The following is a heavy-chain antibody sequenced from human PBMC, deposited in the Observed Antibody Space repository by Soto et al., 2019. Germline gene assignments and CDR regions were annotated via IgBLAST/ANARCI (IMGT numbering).Heavy chain of an antibody. V-gene: IGHV1-3*04. CDR2: INTGNGNT. CDR3: ARVSGISVAEV. J-gene: IGHJ4*02. D-gene: IGHD6-19*01. Sequence: QVQLVQSGAEVKKPGASVKVSCKASGYTFTSYAMHWVRQAPGQRLEWMGWINTGNGNTKYSQKFQGRVTITRDTSASTAYMELSSLRSEDTAVYYCARVSGISVAEVWGQGTLVTVSS. CDR1: GYTFTSYA.